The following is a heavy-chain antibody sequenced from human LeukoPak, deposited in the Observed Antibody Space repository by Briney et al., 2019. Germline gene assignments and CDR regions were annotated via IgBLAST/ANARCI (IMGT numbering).Heavy chain of an antibody. V-gene: IGHV3-74*01. J-gene: IGHJ4*02. Sequence: GGSLRLSCAASGFTFSAHWMHWVRQAPGKGLVWVSEIQYDGRSTGYADSVRGRFTISRDNAKNALYLHMNPLRADDTAIYYCVRGTIGWKGSDYWGQGTLVTVSS. CDR3: VRGTIGWKGSDY. CDR1: GFTFSAHW. CDR2: IQYDGRST. D-gene: IGHD6-19*01.